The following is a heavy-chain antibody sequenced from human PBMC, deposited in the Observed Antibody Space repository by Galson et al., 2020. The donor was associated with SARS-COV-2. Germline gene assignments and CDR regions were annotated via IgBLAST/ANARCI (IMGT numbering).Heavy chain of an antibody. Sequence: SETLSLTCAVYGGSFSGYYWSWIRQPPGKGLEWIGEINHSGSTNYNPSLKSRVTISVDTSKNQFSLKLSSVTAADTAVYYCARTPWGYYPPVGAFDIWGQGTMVTVSS. CDR3: ARTPWGYYPPVGAFDI. CDR2: INHSGST. J-gene: IGHJ3*02. D-gene: IGHD3-22*01. V-gene: IGHV4-34*01. CDR1: GGSFSGYY.